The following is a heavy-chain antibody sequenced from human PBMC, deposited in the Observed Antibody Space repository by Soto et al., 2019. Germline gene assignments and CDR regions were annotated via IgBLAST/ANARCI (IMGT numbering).Heavy chain of an antibody. V-gene: IGHV3-64*02. J-gene: IGHJ4*02. CDR2: ISGNGFST. Sequence: EVQLVESGEGLVQPGGSLRLSCAASGFTFSNYAMHWVRQAPGKGLEYVSAISGNGFSTYYGDSVRGRFIISRDNSKNTLYLQMGSLRAEDMAVYYCARGPSTVATWLDYWRQGTLVTVSS. CDR3: ARGPSTVATWLDY. D-gene: IGHD4-17*01. CDR1: GFTFSNYA.